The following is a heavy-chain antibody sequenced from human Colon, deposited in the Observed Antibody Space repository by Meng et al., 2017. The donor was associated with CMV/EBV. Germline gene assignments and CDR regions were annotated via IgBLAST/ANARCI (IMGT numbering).Heavy chain of an antibody. CDR3: ARDYSEMATAGYYYGMDV. Sequence: GGSLRLSCTASGFIFNNYGIHWVRQAPGKGLEWVAVIWYDGTAEYYADSVKGRFTVSRDNSRNTVYLEMASLKVEDSAVYYCARDYSEMATAGYYYGMDVWGQGTTVTVSS. CDR1: GFIFNNYG. CDR2: IWYDGTAE. D-gene: IGHD5-24*01. J-gene: IGHJ6*02. V-gene: IGHV3-33*01.